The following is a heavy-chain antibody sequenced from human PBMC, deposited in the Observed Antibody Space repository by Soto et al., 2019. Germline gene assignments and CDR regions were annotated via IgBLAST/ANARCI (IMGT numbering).Heavy chain of an antibody. D-gene: IGHD3-10*01. CDR3: AKARGYGSGRTNHYYGMDV. Sequence: QVQVVQSGAEVRKPGSSVKVSCKDSGGTLTTYAVTWVRLAPGQGLEWMGGIIPICNAPDYAQKFQGRVSITADKVTGTVYMELSSLRPEDTAVYYCAKARGYGSGRTNHYYGMDVWGLGPTVTVTS. CDR2: IIPICNAP. CDR1: GGTLTTYA. J-gene: IGHJ6*02. V-gene: IGHV1-69*06.